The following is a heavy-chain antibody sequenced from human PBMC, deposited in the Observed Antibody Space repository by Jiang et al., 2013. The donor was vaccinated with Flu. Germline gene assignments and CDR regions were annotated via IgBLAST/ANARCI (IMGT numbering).Heavy chain of an antibody. CDR3: ARHGRLEFEY. Sequence: GSGLVKPSETVSLTCTVSGASISSHYWSWFRQPPGKGLEWIGYMYYSGSTTNYNPSLKSRVTISLDTSKNQVYLRLNSVTAADTAVYYCARHGRLEFEYWGQGTLVTVSS. V-gene: IGHV4-59*08. D-gene: IGHD6-19*01. J-gene: IGHJ4*02. CDR2: MYYSGSTT. CDR1: GASISSHY.